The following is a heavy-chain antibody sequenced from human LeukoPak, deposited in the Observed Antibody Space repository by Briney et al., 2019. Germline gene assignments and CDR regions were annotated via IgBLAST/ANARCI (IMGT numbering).Heavy chain of an antibody. J-gene: IGHJ4*02. D-gene: IGHD5-24*01. Sequence: GGSLRLSCAASGFTFSSYAMSWVCQAPGKGLEWVASVSSSSSYIYYTNSVKGRFTVSRDNAGKSLYLQMNGLRAEDTALYFCAREYGYNKRIDYWGQGTLVTVSS. CDR3: AREYGYNKRIDY. CDR2: VSSSSSYI. V-gene: IGHV3-21*01. CDR1: GFTFSSYA.